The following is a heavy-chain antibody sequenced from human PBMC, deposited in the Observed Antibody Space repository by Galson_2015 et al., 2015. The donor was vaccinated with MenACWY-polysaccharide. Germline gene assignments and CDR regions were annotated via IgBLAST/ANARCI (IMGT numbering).Heavy chain of an antibody. CDR3: ASRRRFKTGSGPEDY. CDR2: ITYDASGQ. J-gene: IGHJ4*02. V-gene: IGHV3-30*03. CDR1: GFTFSNYG. Sequence: SLRLSCAASGFTFSNYGMHWVRQAPGKGLEWVTYITYDASGQSYAGSVKGRFTISRDNSKSMLYLQMDSLRPEDTAVYYCASRRRFKTGSGPEDYWGQGTLVTVSS. D-gene: IGHD2-8*02.